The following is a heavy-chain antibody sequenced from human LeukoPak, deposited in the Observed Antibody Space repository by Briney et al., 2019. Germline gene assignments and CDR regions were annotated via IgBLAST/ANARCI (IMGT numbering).Heavy chain of an antibody. Sequence: PGGSLRLSCAASGFTFSNAWMTWVRQTPGKGLEWVGRIKSKGDGGTTDYAAPVKGRFTISRDDSKNTLYLHMNSLKTEDTALYFCTTAGLTMIRVGALDYWGQGTLVTVSS. CDR2: IKSKGDGGTT. D-gene: IGHD3-10*01. J-gene: IGHJ4*02. V-gene: IGHV3-15*05. CDR1: GFTFSNAW. CDR3: TTAGLTMIRVGALDY.